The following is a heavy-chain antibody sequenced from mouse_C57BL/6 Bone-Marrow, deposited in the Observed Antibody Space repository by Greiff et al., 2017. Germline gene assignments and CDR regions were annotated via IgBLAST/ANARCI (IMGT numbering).Heavy chain of an antibody. D-gene: IGHD3-3*01. CDR2: IYPGSGST. CDR1: GYTFTSYW. J-gene: IGHJ4*01. V-gene: IGHV1-55*01. Sequence: QVQLQQPGAELVKPGASVKMSCKASGYTFTSYWITWVKQRPGQGLEWIGDIYPGSGSTNYNEKFKSKATLTVDTSSSTAYMQLSSLTSEDSAVYYCARGTRGKDENYYAMDYWGQGTSVTVSS. CDR3: ARGTRGKDENYYAMDY.